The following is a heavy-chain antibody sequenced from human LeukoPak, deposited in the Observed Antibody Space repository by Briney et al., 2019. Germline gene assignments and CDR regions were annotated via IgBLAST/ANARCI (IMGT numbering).Heavy chain of an antibody. D-gene: IGHD2-15*01. V-gene: IGHV1-46*01. Sequence: ASVKVSCKASGYTFTSYYMHWVRQAPGQGLEWMGIINPSGGSTSYAQKFQGRVTMTRDMSTSTVYMELSSLRSEDTAVYYCAREWGEGRSGSFPPRSREGERGNGGYYYYYYMDVWGKGTTVTVSS. J-gene: IGHJ6*03. CDR3: AREWGEGRSGSFPPRSREGERGNGGYYYYYYMDV. CDR1: GYTFTSYY. CDR2: INPSGGST.